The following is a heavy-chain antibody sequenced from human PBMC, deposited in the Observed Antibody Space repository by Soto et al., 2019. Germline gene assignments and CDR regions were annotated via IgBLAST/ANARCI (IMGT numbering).Heavy chain of an antibody. V-gene: IGHV4-59*01. CDR1: GGFI. J-gene: IGHJ4*02. Sequence: SETLSLTCTVSGGFIWGWIRQSPDKGLEWIEYIYNSGRYNYNPSLESRLAISIDTSKNQFSLRLASVTAAVTAVYYCARTLPNRQLFDSWSQGTLVTVSS. CDR2: IYNSGRY. D-gene: IGHD1-1*01. CDR3: ARTLPNRQLFDS.